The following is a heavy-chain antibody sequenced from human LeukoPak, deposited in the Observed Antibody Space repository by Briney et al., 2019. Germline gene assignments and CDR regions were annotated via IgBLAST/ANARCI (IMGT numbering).Heavy chain of an antibody. CDR2: FGPEDGET. Sequence: ASVKVSCKVSGYTLTELSMNWVRQAPGKGLEWMGGFGPEDGETIYAQKFQGRVTMTEDTSTDTAYMELSSLRSEDTAVYYCATLRPSIAAAVTGLTGWGQGTLVTVSS. D-gene: IGHD6-13*01. CDR1: GYTLTELS. V-gene: IGHV1-24*01. CDR3: ATLRPSIAAAVTGLTG. J-gene: IGHJ1*01.